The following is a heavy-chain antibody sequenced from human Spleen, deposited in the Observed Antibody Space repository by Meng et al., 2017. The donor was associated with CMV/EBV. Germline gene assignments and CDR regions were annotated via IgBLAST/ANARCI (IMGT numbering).Heavy chain of an antibody. CDR2: IIPILGIA. V-gene: IGHV1-69*04. CDR1: GGSFSSYT. CDR3: ARDSSWLRLDSFDGMDV. J-gene: IGHJ6*02. Sequence: SVKVSGKASGGSFSSYTISWVGQAPGQGLEWMGRIIPILGIANYAQKFQGRVTITADKSTSTAYMELSSLRSEDTAVYYCARDSSWLRLDSFDGMDVWGQGTTVTVSS. D-gene: IGHD5-12*01.